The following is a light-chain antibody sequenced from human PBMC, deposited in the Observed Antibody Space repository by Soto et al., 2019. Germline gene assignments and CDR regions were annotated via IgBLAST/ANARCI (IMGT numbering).Light chain of an antibody. J-gene: IGKJ1*01. Sequence: EIVLTQSPGTLSLSPGERATLSCRASQTVSSSKLAWYQQKPGQAPKVLIYGASSRATGVPDRFSGSESGTDFTLTISRLEPEDFAVYYCQQYGSSPRTFGQGTKVEI. CDR3: QQYGSSPRT. V-gene: IGKV3-20*01. CDR2: GAS. CDR1: QTVSSSK.